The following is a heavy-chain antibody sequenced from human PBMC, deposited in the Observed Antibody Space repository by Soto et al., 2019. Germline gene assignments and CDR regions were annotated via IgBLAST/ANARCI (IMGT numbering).Heavy chain of an antibody. CDR2: ISDNGGST. CDR3: ARDLLRYSSSWCEFDY. Sequence: GGSLRLSCAASGFTFSNFAMHWVRQAPGKGLEFVSVISDNGGSTYYGNSVKGRFTISRDNSKNTLYLQMDSLRAEDTAVYYCARDLLRYSSSWCEFDYWGQGTLVTVSS. CDR1: GFTFSNFA. V-gene: IGHV3-64*01. J-gene: IGHJ4*02. D-gene: IGHD6-13*01.